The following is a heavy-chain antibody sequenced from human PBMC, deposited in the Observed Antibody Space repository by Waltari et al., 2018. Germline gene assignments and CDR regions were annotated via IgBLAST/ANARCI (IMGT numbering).Heavy chain of an antibody. V-gene: IGHV3-23*01. CDR1: GFPFAPST. D-gene: IGHD6-6*01. CDR3: AKDEGARLAPTFGMDA. CDR2: MTASGLM. J-gene: IGHJ6*02. Sequence: EMQLLESGGALVQPGGSLRLSGAASGFPFAPSTLNWVRQAPGKGLEWVAVMTASGLMDYGDSVKGRFIISRDNSKNTLYLEMYRLRVEDTARYYCAKDEGARLAPTFGMDAWGQGTTVIVSS.